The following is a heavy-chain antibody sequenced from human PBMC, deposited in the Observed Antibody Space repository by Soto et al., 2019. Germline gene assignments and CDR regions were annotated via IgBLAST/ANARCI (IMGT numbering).Heavy chain of an antibody. CDR2: IIPIFGTA. V-gene: IGHV1-69*13. D-gene: IGHD2-15*01. J-gene: IGHJ4*02. CDR1: GYTFTGYY. CDR3: ARLHLYDY. Sequence: GASVKVSCKASGYTFTGYYMHWVRQAPGQGLEWMGGIIPIFGTANYAQKFQGRVTVTADESTSTAYMELSSLRSEDTAVYYCARLHLYDYWGQGTLVTVSS.